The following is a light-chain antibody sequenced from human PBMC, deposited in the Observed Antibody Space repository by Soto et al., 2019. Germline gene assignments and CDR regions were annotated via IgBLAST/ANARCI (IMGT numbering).Light chain of an antibody. J-gene: IGKJ5*01. Sequence: EIVLTQSPGTLSLSPGERATLSCRASPSVSRSYVAWYQKKPGQAPRLLISGASRRATGIPDRFGGSGSGTDFTLTINRLEPEDFAIYFCQQYGGSLPITFGQGTRLEIK. CDR3: QQYGGSLPIT. V-gene: IGKV3-20*01. CDR1: PSVSRSY. CDR2: GAS.